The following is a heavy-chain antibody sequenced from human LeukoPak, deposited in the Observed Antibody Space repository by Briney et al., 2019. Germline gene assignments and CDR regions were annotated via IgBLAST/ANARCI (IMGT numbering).Heavy chain of an antibody. D-gene: IGHD3-3*01. Sequence: GGSLRLSCAASGFTFDDYTMHWARQAPGKGLEWVSLISWDGGSTYYADSVKGRFTISRDNSKNSLYLQMNSLRTEDTALYYCAKASLRFLEWLPWFDPWGQGTLVTVSS. CDR1: GFTFDDYT. V-gene: IGHV3-43*01. J-gene: IGHJ5*02. CDR3: AKASLRFLEWLPWFDP. CDR2: ISWDGGST.